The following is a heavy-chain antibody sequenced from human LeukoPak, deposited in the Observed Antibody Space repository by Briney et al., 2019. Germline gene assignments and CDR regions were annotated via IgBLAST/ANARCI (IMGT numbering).Heavy chain of an antibody. Sequence: GGSLRLSCAASGFTFNRYAMNWARQAPGRGLEWVSYISSSGSTIHYADSVKGRFTISRDNAKNTLYLQMNSLRAEDTAVYYCARDRYYGSGILDVWGQGTTVTVSS. V-gene: IGHV3-48*03. CDR1: GFTFNRYA. CDR2: ISSSGSTI. D-gene: IGHD3-10*01. CDR3: ARDRYYGSGILDV. J-gene: IGHJ6*02.